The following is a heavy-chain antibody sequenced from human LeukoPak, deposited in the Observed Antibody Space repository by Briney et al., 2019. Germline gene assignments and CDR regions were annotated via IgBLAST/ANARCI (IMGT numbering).Heavy chain of an antibody. CDR3: ARSELLWFGAVKSGFDY. CDR2: INPNSGGT. Sequence: ASVKVSCKASGYTFTGYYMHWVRQAPGQGLEWMGWINPNSGGTNYAQKFQGWVTMTRDTSISTAYVELSRLRSDDTAVYYCARSELLWFGAVKSGFDYWGQGTLVTVSS. V-gene: IGHV1-2*04. CDR1: GYTFTGYY. D-gene: IGHD3-10*01. J-gene: IGHJ4*02.